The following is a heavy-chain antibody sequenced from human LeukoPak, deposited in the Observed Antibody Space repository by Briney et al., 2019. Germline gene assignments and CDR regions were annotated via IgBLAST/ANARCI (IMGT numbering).Heavy chain of an antibody. V-gene: IGHV3-21*01. D-gene: IGHD2-15*01. CDR2: ISGSSSYI. Sequence: GGSLRLSCAASGFTFSSYSINWVCRAPGKGLEWVSSISGSSSYIYYADSVKGRFTISRDNAKKSLYLQMNSLRAEDTAVYYCARDLYIEIISAFDIWGQGTMVTVSS. J-gene: IGHJ3*02. CDR3: ARDLYIEIISAFDI. CDR1: GFTFSSYS.